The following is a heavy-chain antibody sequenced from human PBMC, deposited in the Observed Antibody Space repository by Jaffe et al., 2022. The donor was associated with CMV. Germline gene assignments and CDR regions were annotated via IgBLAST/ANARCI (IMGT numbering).Heavy chain of an antibody. CDR1: GGSISSSSYY. Sequence: QLQLQESGPGLVKPSETLSLTCTVSGGSISSSSYYWGWIRQPPGKGLEWIGSIYYSGSTYYNPSLKSRVTISVDTSKNQFSLKLSSVTAADTAVYYCARHSIDYYDSSGYSNFDYWGQGTLVTVSS. V-gene: IGHV4-39*01. D-gene: IGHD3-22*01. CDR3: ARHSIDYYDSSGYSNFDY. CDR2: IYYSGST. J-gene: IGHJ4*02.